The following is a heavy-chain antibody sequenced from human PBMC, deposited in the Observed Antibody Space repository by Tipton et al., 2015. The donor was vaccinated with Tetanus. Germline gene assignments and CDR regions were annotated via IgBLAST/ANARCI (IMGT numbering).Heavy chain of an antibody. CDR1: GASFSDYY. J-gene: IGHJ5*02. CDR2: INHSGST. CDR3: ARGVPYSTTMGSDWFDP. D-gene: IGHD2-2*01. V-gene: IGHV4-34*01. Sequence: TLSLTCAVYGASFSDYYWSWIRQAPGKGLEWIGEINHSGSTNHNPSLKSRVTLSVDTSKNQFSLTLTSVTAADTALYYCARGVPYSTTMGSDWFDPWGQGTLVTVSS.